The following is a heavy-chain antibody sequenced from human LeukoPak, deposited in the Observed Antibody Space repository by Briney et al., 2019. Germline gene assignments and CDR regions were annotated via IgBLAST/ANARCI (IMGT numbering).Heavy chain of an antibody. J-gene: IGHJ4*02. CDR2: ISNNGGYT. Sequence: GGSLRLSCAASGFTFSSYSMNWVRQAPGKGLEWVSAISNNGGYTYYADSVQGRFTISRDNSKSTLCLQMISLRAEDTAVYYCAKQLGYCSDGSCYFPYWGQGTLVTVSS. V-gene: IGHV3-23*01. CDR3: AKQLGYCSDGSCYFPY. CDR1: GFTFSSYS. D-gene: IGHD2-15*01.